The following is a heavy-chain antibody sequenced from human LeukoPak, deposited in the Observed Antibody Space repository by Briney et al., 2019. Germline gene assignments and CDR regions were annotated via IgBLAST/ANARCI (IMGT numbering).Heavy chain of an antibody. J-gene: IGHJ3*02. D-gene: IGHD1-7*01. CDR1: GVTVSSNS. CDR3: ARDNRGWNYGNAFDI. Sequence: PVGGLRLSCTVSGVTVSSNSMSGGRQGPGRGVGWVSFIYSDNTHYSDSVKGRFTISRDNSKNTMYLQMNSLRAEDTAVYYCARDNRGWNYGNAFDIWGQGTMVAVSS. V-gene: IGHV3-53*01. CDR2: IYSDNT.